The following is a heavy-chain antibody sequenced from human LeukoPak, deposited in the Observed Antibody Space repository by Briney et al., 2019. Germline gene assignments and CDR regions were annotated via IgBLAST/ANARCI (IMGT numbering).Heavy chain of an antibody. J-gene: IGHJ4*02. V-gene: IGHV3-23*01. CDR3: AKDPAYQWSGSYYNN. D-gene: IGHD3-10*02. CDR2: ISGSGGST. Sequence: GGSLRLSCAASGFTFSSYAMSWVRQAPGKGLEWVSAISGSGGSTYYADSVKGRFTISRDNSKNTLYLQMNSLRAEDTAVYYCAKDPAYQWSGSYYNNWGQGTLVTVSS. CDR1: GFTFSSYA.